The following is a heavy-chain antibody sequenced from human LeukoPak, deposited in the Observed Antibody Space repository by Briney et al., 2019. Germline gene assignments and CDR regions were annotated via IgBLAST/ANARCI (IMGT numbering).Heavy chain of an antibody. Sequence: SETLSLTCAVYGGSFSGYYWSWIRQPPGKGLEWIGEINHSGSTNYNPSLKSRVTISVDTSKNQFSLKLSSVTAADTAVYYCARTAPYDYVWGSYRYTDNLTDYWGQGTLVTVSS. CDR2: INHSGST. V-gene: IGHV4-34*01. CDR3: ARTAPYDYVWGSYRYTDNLTDY. J-gene: IGHJ4*02. D-gene: IGHD3-16*02. CDR1: GGSFSGYY.